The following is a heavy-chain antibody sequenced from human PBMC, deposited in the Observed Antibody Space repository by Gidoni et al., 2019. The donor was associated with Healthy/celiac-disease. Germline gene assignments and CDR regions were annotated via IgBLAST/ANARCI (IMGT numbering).Heavy chain of an antibody. Sequence: EVQLVQSGAEVKKPGESLRISCKGSGYSFTSYCISWVRQMPGKGLEWMGRIDPSDSYTNYSPSFQGHVTISADKSISTAYLQWSSLKASDTAMYYCARHDWHYYDSSGYSDRDDAFDIWGQGTMVTVSS. V-gene: IGHV5-10-1*03. CDR2: IDPSDSYT. J-gene: IGHJ3*02. CDR3: ARHDWHYYDSSGYSDRDDAFDI. D-gene: IGHD3-22*01. CDR1: GYSFTSYC.